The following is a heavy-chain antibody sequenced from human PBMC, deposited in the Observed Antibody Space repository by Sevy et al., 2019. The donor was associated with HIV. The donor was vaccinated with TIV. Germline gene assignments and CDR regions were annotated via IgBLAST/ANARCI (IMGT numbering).Heavy chain of an antibody. D-gene: IGHD4-17*01. V-gene: IGHV3-9*01. CDR3: AKDRSYGGNSFDF. J-gene: IGHJ4*02. CDR1: GFTFDDYA. Sequence: GGSLRLSCAASGFTFDDYAMHWVRQAPGKGLEWVSGISWNSGNIGYADSVKGRFTISGDNGKNTLYLQMNSLRAEDTALYYCAKDRSYGGNSFDFWGQGTLVTVSS. CDR2: ISWNSGNI.